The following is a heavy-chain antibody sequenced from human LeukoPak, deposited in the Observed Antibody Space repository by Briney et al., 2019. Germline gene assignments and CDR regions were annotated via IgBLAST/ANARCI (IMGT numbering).Heavy chain of an antibody. CDR1: GFTFSSYG. CDR2: ISYDGSNK. Sequence: GSLRLSCAASGFTFSSYGMHWVRQAPGKGLEWVAVISYDGSNKYYADSVKGRFTISRDNSKNTLYLQMNSLRAEDTAVYYCAKDRGSGVIYYWGQGTLVTVSS. V-gene: IGHV3-30*18. CDR3: AKDRGSGVIYY. D-gene: IGHD3-10*01. J-gene: IGHJ4*02.